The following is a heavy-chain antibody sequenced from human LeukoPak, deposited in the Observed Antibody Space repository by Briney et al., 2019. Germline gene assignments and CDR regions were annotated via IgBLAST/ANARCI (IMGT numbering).Heavy chain of an antibody. Sequence: ATVKVSCKASGYNLTGYYMHWVRQAPGEGLEWMGWINPNSGGTNYAQKFQGRVTMTRDTSISTAYMELSRPRSDDTAVYYCARPNYDFWSGYPNWFDPWGQGTLVTVSS. V-gene: IGHV1-2*02. J-gene: IGHJ5*02. CDR1: GYNLTGYY. CDR3: ARPNYDFWSGYPNWFDP. CDR2: INPNSGGT. D-gene: IGHD3-3*01.